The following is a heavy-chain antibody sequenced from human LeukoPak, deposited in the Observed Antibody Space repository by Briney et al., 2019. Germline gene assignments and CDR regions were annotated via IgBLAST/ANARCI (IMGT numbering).Heavy chain of an antibody. D-gene: IGHD6-6*01. CDR2: IYYSGST. V-gene: IGHV4-61*08. Sequence: SETLSLTCTVSGGSISSGGYYWSWIRQHPGKGLGWIGYIYYSGSTNYNPARKSRVIISVDTSKNQFSLKLSSVTAADTAVYYCARVDQGAARSYYYMDVWGKGTTVTVSS. CDR3: ARVDQGAARSYYYMDV. J-gene: IGHJ6*03. CDR1: GGSISSGGYY.